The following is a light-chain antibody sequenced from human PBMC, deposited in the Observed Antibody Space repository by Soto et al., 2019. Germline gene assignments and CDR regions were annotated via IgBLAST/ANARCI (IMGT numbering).Light chain of an antibody. CDR1: QSVSSN. J-gene: IGKJ2*01. Sequence: EIVMTQSPATLSVSPGERATLSCRASQSVSSNLAWYQQKPGQAPRLLIYGASIRATGIPARFSGSGSGTEFTLTIGSLQSEDFAVYFCQQYNNWPVTFGQGTKLEI. CDR3: QQYNNWPVT. CDR2: GAS. V-gene: IGKV3-15*01.